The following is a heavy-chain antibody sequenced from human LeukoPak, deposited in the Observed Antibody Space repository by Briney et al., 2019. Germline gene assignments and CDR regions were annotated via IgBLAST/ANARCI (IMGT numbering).Heavy chain of an antibody. CDR3: ARGFDSSGYYHDAFDI. CDR1: GGSISSYY. D-gene: IGHD3-22*01. CDR2: IYYSGST. V-gene: IGHV4-59*01. J-gene: IGHJ3*02. Sequence: SETLSLTCTVSGGSISSYYWSWIRQPPGKGLEWIGYIYYSGSTNYNPSLKSRVTISVDTSKNQFSLKLSSVTAADTAVYYCARGFDSSGYYHDAFDIWGQGTMVTVS.